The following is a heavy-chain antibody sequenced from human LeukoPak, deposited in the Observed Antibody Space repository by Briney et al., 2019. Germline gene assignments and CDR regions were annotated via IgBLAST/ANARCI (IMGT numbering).Heavy chain of an antibody. Sequence: GGSLRLSCAASGFTFSSYEMNWVRQAPGKGLEWVSYISSSGSTIYYADSVKGRFTISRDNSKNTLFLQMNNLRVEDMAVFYCAKDWNWAIDYWGQGTLVTVSS. D-gene: IGHD1-7*01. J-gene: IGHJ4*02. V-gene: IGHV3-48*03. CDR1: GFTFSSYE. CDR3: AKDWNWAIDY. CDR2: ISSSGSTI.